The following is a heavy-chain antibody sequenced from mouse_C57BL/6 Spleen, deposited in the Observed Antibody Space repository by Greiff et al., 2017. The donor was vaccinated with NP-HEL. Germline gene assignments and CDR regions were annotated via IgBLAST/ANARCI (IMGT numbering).Heavy chain of an antibody. V-gene: IGHV5-17*01. CDR2: ISSGSSTI. J-gene: IGHJ3*01. CDR3: SRDYSNLAWFAY. CDR1: GFTFSDYG. D-gene: IGHD2-5*01. Sequence: EVHLVESGGGLVKPGGSLKLSCAASGFTFSDYGMHWVRQAPEKGLEWVAYISSGSSTIYYADTVKGRFTISRDNAKNTLFLHMTSLRSEDTAMYDWSRDYSNLAWFAYWGQGTLVTVSA.